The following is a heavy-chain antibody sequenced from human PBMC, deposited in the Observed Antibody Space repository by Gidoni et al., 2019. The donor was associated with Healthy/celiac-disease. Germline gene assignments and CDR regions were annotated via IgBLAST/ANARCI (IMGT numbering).Heavy chain of an antibody. J-gene: IGHJ4*02. CDR1: GGSISSSSYY. V-gene: IGHV4-39*01. Sequence: QLQLQESGPGLVKPSETLSLTCTVSGGSISSSSYYWGWIRQPPGKGLEWIGSISYSGSTYYNPSLKSRVTISVDTSKNQFSLKLSSVTAADTAGYYCARISSEGDFDYWGQGTLVTVSS. CDR3: ARISSEGDFDY. CDR2: ISYSGST. D-gene: IGHD3-22*01.